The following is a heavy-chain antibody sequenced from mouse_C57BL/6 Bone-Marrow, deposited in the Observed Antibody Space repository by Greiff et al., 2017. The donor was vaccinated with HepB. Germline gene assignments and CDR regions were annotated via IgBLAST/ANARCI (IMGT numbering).Heavy chain of an antibody. D-gene: IGHD2-1*01. CDR2: INPNNGGT. CDR1: GYTFTDYY. CDR3: ARDYGNYRYYFDY. V-gene: IGHV1-26*01. Sequence: EVQLQQSGPELVKPGASVKISCKASGYTFTDYYMNWVKQSQGKSLEWIGDINPNNGGTSYNQKFKGKATLTVDKSSSTAYMELRSLTSEDSAVYYCARDYGNYRYYFDYWGQGTTLTVSS. J-gene: IGHJ2*01.